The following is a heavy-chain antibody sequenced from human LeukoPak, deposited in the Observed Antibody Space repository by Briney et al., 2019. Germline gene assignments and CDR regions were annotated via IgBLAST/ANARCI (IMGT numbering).Heavy chain of an antibody. Sequence: GRSLRLSCAASGFTFSSYAMHWVRQAPGKGLEWVAVISYDGSNKYYADSVKGRFTISRDNSKNTLYLQMNSLRAEDTAVYYCAKVIQPGDYYFDYWGQGTLVTVSS. CDR3: AKVIQPGDYYFDY. V-gene: IGHV3-30-3*01. D-gene: IGHD2-21*02. J-gene: IGHJ4*02. CDR2: ISYDGSNK. CDR1: GFTFSSYA.